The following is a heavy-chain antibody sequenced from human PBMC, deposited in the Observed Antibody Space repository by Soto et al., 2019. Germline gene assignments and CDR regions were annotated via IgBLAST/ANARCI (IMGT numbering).Heavy chain of an antibody. CDR3: ARDRGRGGSYYIYFYGMDV. D-gene: IGHD1-26*01. V-gene: IGHV1-69*05. CDR2: IIPIFGTA. Sequence: SVKVSCKASGGTFSSYAISWVRQAPGQGLEWMGGIIPIFGTANYAQKIQGRLTITRDTSTSTAYMELRSLRSDDTAVYYCARDRGRGGSYYIYFYGMDVWGQGTTVTVSS. J-gene: IGHJ6*02. CDR1: GGTFSSYA.